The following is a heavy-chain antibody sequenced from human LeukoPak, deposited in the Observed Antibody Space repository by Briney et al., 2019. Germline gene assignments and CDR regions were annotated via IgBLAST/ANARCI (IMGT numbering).Heavy chain of an antibody. Sequence: PGGSLRLSCAASGITVSNIYTAWVRQAPGKGLEWVSIIYGGGNTNHGDSVKGRFITSRDNSKNTLYLQMNSLRAEDTAVYYCARGGTLEYFQHWGQGTLVTVSS. CDR2: IYGGGNT. J-gene: IGHJ1*01. CDR3: ARGGTLEYFQH. CDR1: GITVSNIY. V-gene: IGHV3-53*01.